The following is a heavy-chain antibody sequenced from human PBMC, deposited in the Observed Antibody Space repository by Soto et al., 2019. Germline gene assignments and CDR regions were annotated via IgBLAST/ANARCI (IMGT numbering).Heavy chain of an antibody. CDR2: INHSGGT. CDR3: ARDRQYSHFWSGYQYEGPYAMDV. Sequence: QVQLQQWGAGLLKPSETLSLTCAVYGGSFSNYYWTWMRQAPGKGLGGIGEINHSGGTNYNSSLKSRVNISLDTSRNQFSLILYSVTAADTAVYYCARDRQYSHFWSGYQYEGPYAMDVWGQGTTVTVSS. J-gene: IGHJ6*02. V-gene: IGHV4-34*02. CDR1: GGSFSNYY. D-gene: IGHD3-3*02.